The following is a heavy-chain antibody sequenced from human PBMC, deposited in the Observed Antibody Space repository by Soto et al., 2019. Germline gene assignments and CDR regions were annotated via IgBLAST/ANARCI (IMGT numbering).Heavy chain of an antibody. V-gene: IGHV3-30*18. CDR3: AKDLRDLIVGAGDDAFDI. Sequence: QVQLVESGGGVVQPGRSLRLSCAASGFTFSSYGMHWVRQAPGKGLERVAVISYDGSNIYYADSVKGRFTISRDNSKNTQYLKMNSLRAEDTGVYYCAKDLRDLIVGAGDDAFDIWGQGTMVTVSS. CDR1: GFTFSSYG. J-gene: IGHJ3*02. D-gene: IGHD1-26*01. CDR2: ISYDGSNI.